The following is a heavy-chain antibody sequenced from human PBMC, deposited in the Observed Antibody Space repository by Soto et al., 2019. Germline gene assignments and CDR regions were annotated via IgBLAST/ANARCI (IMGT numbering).Heavy chain of an antibody. CDR3: ARDRDGYSTYFDY. V-gene: IGHV4-61*01. Sequence: SETLSLTCTVSGGSVSSGSYYWSWIRQPPGKGLEWIGYIYYSGSTNYNPSLKSRVTISVDTSKNQLSLKLSSVTAADTAVYYCARDRDGYSTYFDYWGQGTLVTVSS. CDR1: GGSVSSGSYY. D-gene: IGHD2-15*01. CDR2: IYYSGST. J-gene: IGHJ4*02.